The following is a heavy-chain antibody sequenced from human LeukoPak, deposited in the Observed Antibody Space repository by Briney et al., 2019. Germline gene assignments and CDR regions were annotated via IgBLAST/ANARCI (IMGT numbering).Heavy chain of an antibody. Sequence: ASVKVSCKASEYTFTGYYMHWVRQAPGQGLEWMGWINPNSGGTNYAQKFQGRVTMTTDTSTSTAYMELRSLTSDDTAVYYCAREESIGRYQFLHDSWGQGTLVTVSS. J-gene: IGHJ4*02. V-gene: IGHV1-2*02. CDR3: AREESIGRYQFLHDS. CDR1: EYTFTGYY. CDR2: INPNSGGT. D-gene: IGHD1-26*01.